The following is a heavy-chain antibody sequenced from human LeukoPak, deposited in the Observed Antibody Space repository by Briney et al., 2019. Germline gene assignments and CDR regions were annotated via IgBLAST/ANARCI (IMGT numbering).Heavy chain of an antibody. J-gene: IGHJ4*02. CDR1: GGSFSGYY. CDR2: IYYSGST. V-gene: IGHV4-59*01. Sequence: SETLSLTCAVYGGSFSGYYWSWIRQPPGKGLEWIGYIYYSGSTNYNPSLKSRVTISVDTSKNQFSLKLSSVTAADTAVYYCASTLTKSGWLIYWGQGTLVTVSS. D-gene: IGHD6-19*01. CDR3: ASTLTKSGWLIY.